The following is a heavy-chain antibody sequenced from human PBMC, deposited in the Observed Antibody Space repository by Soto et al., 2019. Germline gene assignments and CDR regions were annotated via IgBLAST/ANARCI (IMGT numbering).Heavy chain of an antibody. CDR1: GGSITSGGHY. CDR2: IYYSGST. V-gene: IGHV4-31*03. D-gene: IGHD1-26*01. Sequence: SETLSLTCTVSGGSITSGGHYWSWIRQHPRKGLESIGYIYYSGSTNYNPSLKSRVTISVDTSKNQFSLKLSSVTAADTAVYYCARLHSGSYTYYYYYGMDVRGQGTTVTVSS. J-gene: IGHJ6*02. CDR3: ARLHSGSYTYYYYYGMDV.